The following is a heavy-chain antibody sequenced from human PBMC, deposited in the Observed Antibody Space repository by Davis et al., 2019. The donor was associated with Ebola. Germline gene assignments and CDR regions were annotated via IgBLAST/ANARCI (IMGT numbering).Heavy chain of an antibody. CDR2: IKQDGSEK. D-gene: IGHD6-19*01. J-gene: IGHJ4*02. CDR1: GFTFSSYW. CDR3: ARTYGYSSGWYGY. Sequence: LSLTCAASGFTFSSYWMSWVRQAPGKGLEWVANIKQDGSEKYYVDSVKGRFTISRDNAKNSLYLQMNSLRAEDTAVYYCARTYGYSSGWYGYWGQGTLVTVSS. V-gene: IGHV3-7*01.